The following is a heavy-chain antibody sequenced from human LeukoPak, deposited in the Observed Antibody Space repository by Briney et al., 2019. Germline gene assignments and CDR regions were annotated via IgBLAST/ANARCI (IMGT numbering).Heavy chain of an antibody. CDR3: ARLYYSGSYCDY. CDR2: MYHSGST. V-gene: IGHV4-38-2*02. CDR1: GYSISTGYY. J-gene: IGHJ4*02. Sequence: SETLSLTCTVSGYSISTGYYWGWIRQPPGKGLEWIGSMYHSGSTYYNPSLKSRVTISVDTSKNQFSLKLSSVTAADTAVYYCARLYYSGSYCDYWGQGTLVTVSS. D-gene: IGHD1-26*01.